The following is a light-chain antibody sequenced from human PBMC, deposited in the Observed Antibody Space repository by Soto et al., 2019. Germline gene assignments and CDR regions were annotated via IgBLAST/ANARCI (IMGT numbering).Light chain of an antibody. CDR3: ASWDDSLSGDV. Sequence: QSVLTQPPSASGTPGQRVTISCSGSSSSIGSNHVYWYQQVPGTAPKLLIYKSGRRPSGVPDRFSGSKSGTSASLAISGLRSEDEADYHCASWDDSLSGDVFGTGTKVTVL. J-gene: IGLJ1*01. V-gene: IGLV1-47*01. CDR2: KSG. CDR1: SSSIGSNH.